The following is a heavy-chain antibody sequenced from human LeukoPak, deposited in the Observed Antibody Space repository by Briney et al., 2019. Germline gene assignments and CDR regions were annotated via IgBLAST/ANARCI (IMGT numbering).Heavy chain of an antibody. V-gene: IGHV1-69*13. CDR1: GGIFSSYA. CDR2: IIPIFGTA. CDR3: APIDYGYCSGGSCFTGWFDP. J-gene: IGHJ5*02. D-gene: IGHD2-15*01. Sequence: ASVKVSCKASGGIFSSYAISWVRQAPGQGLEWMGGIIPIFGTANYAQKFQGRVTITADESTSTAYMELSSLRSEDTAVYYCAPIDYGYCSGGSCFTGWFDPWGQGTLVTVSS.